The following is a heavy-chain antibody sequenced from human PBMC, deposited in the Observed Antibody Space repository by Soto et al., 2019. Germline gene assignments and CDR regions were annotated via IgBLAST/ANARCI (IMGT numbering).Heavy chain of an antibody. D-gene: IGHD2-15*01. Sequence: SVTQSLTCTVSGGSIIDGQTYLNWIRQHPERGLEWMGYINYRGTTNYSPALKSRILISIDTSKNQFSLRLTSVTAADTAVYYCARDAPGVAPYWGQGTLVTVSS. CDR2: INYRGTT. J-gene: IGHJ4*02. V-gene: IGHV4-31*03. CDR3: ARDAPGVAPY. CDR1: GGSIIDGQTY.